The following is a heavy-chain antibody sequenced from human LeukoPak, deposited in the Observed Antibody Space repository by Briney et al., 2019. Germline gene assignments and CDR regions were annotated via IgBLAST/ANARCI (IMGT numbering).Heavy chain of an antibody. CDR3: AGSIAATGHMPHDY. Sequence: GASVKVSCKASGYTFTSYGISWVRQAPGQGLEWMGWISAYNGNTNYAQKFQGRVTMTSDTSISTAYMELSRLTSDDTSVYYCAGSIAATGHMPHDYWGQGTLVTVSS. CDR2: ISAYNGNT. D-gene: IGHD6-13*01. V-gene: IGHV1-18*01. CDR1: GYTFTSYG. J-gene: IGHJ4*02.